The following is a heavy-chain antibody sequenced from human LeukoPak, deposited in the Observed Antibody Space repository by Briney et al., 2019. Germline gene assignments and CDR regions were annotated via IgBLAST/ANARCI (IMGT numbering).Heavy chain of an antibody. Sequence: ASVKVSCKASGYTXTDYYMHWMRQAPGQGPDWMGWMNPNSGGTNYAQKFQGRVTMTRDTSITTAYMELSSLRSDDTAVYYCAPRRVAADKGFDYWGQGTLVTVSS. CDR2: MNPNSGGT. D-gene: IGHD6-19*01. CDR3: APRRVAADKGFDY. J-gene: IGHJ4*02. V-gene: IGHV1-2*02. CDR1: GYTXTDYY.